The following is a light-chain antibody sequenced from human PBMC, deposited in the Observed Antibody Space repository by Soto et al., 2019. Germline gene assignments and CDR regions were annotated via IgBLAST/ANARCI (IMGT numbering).Light chain of an antibody. CDR2: EVS. Sequence: QSALTQPPSASGSPGQSVTISCTGTSSDVGVYNYVSWYQQHPGKAPKLLIYEVSKRPSGVPDRFSGSKSGNTASLTVSGLQAEDEADFYRSSYAGSNNVVFGGGTQLTVL. CDR3: SSYAGSNNVV. CDR1: SSDVGVYNY. V-gene: IGLV2-8*01. J-gene: IGLJ2*01.